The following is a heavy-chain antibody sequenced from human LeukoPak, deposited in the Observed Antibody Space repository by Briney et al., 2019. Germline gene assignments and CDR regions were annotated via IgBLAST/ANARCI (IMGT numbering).Heavy chain of an antibody. J-gene: IGHJ4*02. CDR1: GGTFSSYA. D-gene: IGHD3-16*02. Sequence: GSSVKVSCKASGGTFSSYAISWVRQAPGQWLEWMGRIIPIFGIANYAQKFQGRVTITADKSTSTAYMELSSLRSEDTAVYYCARDRTFGGVIAAQHDYWGQGTLVTVSS. V-gene: IGHV1-69*04. CDR3: ARDRTFGGVIAAQHDY. CDR2: IIPIFGIA.